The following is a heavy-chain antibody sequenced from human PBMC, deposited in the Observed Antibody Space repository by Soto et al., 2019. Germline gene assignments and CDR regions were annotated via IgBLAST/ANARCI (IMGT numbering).Heavy chain of an antibody. D-gene: IGHD3-22*01. V-gene: IGHV3-15*01. CDR1: GFTLSNAW. CDR3: TTGASSGYYEYYFDY. J-gene: IGHJ4*02. CDR2: IKSKADGGTT. Sequence: EVQLVESGGGLVKPGGSLRLSCAASGFTLSNAWMSWVRQTPGKGLEWVGRIKSKADGGTTEYPAPVKGRFTISRDDSSDTRSLPMNSLKTEDRAVYYCTTGASSGYYEYYFDYWGQGTLVTVSS.